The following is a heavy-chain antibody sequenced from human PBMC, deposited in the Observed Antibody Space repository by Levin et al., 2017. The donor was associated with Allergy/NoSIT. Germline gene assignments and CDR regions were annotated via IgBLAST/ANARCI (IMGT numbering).Heavy chain of an antibody. CDR1: GGSISSYY. CDR2: IYYSGST. Sequence: GSLRLSCTVSGGSISSYYWSWIRQPPGKGLEWIGYIYYSGSTNYNPSLKSRVTISVDTSKNQFSLKLSSVTAADTAVYYCARVVGFGELLMGIDYWGQGTLVTVSS. D-gene: IGHD3-10*01. V-gene: IGHV4-59*01. J-gene: IGHJ4*02. CDR3: ARVVGFGELLMGIDY.